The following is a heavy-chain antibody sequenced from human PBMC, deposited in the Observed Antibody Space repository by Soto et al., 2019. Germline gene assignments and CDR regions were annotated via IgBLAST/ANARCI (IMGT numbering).Heavy chain of an antibody. CDR1: GFTFSSYD. Sequence: GGSLRLSCAASGFTFSSYDMHWVRQATGKGLEWVSAIGTAGDTYYPGSVKGRFTISRENAKNSLYLQMNSLRAGDTAVYYCARAKSSAGYYYYYYMDVWGKGTTVTVSS. CDR2: IGTAGDT. D-gene: IGHD3-22*01. V-gene: IGHV3-13*01. CDR3: ARAKSSAGYYYYYYMDV. J-gene: IGHJ6*03.